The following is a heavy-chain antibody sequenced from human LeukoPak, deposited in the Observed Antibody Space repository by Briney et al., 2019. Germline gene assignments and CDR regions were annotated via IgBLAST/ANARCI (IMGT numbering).Heavy chain of an antibody. CDR2: IYYSGST. CDR3: ARESLGYCSGGSCYGGAFDI. Sequence: SETLSLTCTVSGGSISSYYWSWIRQPPGKGLEWIGYIYYSGSTNYNPSLKSRVTISVDTSKNQFSLKLSSVTAADTAVYYCARESLGYCSGGSCYGGAFDIWGQGTMVTVSS. D-gene: IGHD2-15*01. CDR1: GGSISSYY. J-gene: IGHJ3*02. V-gene: IGHV4-59*01.